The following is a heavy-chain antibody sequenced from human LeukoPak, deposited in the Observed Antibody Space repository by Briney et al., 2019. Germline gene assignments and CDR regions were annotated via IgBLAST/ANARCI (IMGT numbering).Heavy chain of an antibody. V-gene: IGHV4-59*01. J-gene: IGHJ4*02. CDR2: IYYSGST. CDR3: ARETCSGGSCFQFDF. CDR1: GDSISNYY. D-gene: IGHD2-15*01. Sequence: PSETLSLTCTVSGDSISNYYWSWIRQSPGKGLEWIGYIYYSGSTNYNPSLKSRVTISVDTSKNQFSLKLSPVTAADTAVYYCARETCSGGSCFQFDFWGQGTLVTVSS.